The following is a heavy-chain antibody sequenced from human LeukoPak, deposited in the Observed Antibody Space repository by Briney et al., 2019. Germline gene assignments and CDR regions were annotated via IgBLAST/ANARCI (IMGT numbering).Heavy chain of an antibody. D-gene: IGHD3-10*01. CDR1: GFTFSNAW. Sequence: GGSLRLSCAASGFTFSNAWMSWVRQAPGKGLEWVGRIKSKTDGGTTDYAAPVKGRFTISRDDSKNTLYLQMNSLKTEDTAVYYCTTPPYYYGSGSSFYGTDVWGQGTTVTVSS. CDR3: TTPPYYYGSGSSFYGTDV. CDR2: IKSKTDGGTT. V-gene: IGHV3-15*01. J-gene: IGHJ6*02.